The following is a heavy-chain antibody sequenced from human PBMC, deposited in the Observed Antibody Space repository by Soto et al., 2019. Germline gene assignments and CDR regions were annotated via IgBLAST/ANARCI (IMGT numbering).Heavy chain of an antibody. J-gene: IGHJ6*02. CDR3: AAESPLATAYYYYGMDV. D-gene: IGHD1-26*01. V-gene: IGHV1-58*01. CDR1: GFTFTSSA. CDR2: IVVGSGNT. Sequence: SVKVCFKASGFTFTSSAVQWVRQARVQRLEWIGWIVVGSGNTNYAQKFQERVTITRDMSTSTAYMELSSLRSEDTAVYYCAAESPLATAYYYYGMDVWGQGTTVTVS.